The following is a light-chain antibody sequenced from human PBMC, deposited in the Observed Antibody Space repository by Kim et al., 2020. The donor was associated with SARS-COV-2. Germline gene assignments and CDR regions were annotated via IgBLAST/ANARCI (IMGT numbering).Light chain of an antibody. V-gene: IGLV1-44*01. CDR3: AAWDDSLNGPV. J-gene: IGLJ7*01. Sequence: GPRVTISCSGSSSNSESNTENWYQPLPEPAPKLLIYSNDQRPSGVPDRVSGSKSGTSASMAISGLQSEDEADYYCAAWDDSLNGPVFGGGTQLTVL. CDR2: SND. CDR1: SSNSESNT.